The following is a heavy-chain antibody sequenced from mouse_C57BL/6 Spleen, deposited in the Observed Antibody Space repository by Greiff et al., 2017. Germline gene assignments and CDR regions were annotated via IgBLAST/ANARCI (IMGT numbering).Heavy chain of an antibody. CDR1: GYTFTSYW. J-gene: IGHJ2*01. V-gene: IGHV1-69*01. Sequence: VQLQQPGAELVMPGASVKLSCKASGYTFTSYWMHWVKQRPGQGLAWIGEIDPSDSYTNYNQKFKGKSTLTVDKSSSTAYMQLSSLTSEDSAVYYCARLTTVVAGYYFDYWGQGTTLTVSS. D-gene: IGHD1-1*01. CDR2: IDPSDSYT. CDR3: ARLTTVVAGYYFDY.